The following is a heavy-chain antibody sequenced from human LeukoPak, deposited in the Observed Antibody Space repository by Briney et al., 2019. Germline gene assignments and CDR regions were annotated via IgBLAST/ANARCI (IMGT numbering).Heavy chain of an antibody. J-gene: IGHJ4*02. CDR2: ISSSSSYI. CDR3: ARYYSSTWYLIDY. Sequence: GGSLRLPCAASGFTFSSYSMNWVRQAPGKGLEWVSSISSSSSYIYYADSVKGRFTISRDNARNSLYLQMNSLRAEDTAVYYCARYYSSTWYLIDYWGQGTLVTVSS. D-gene: IGHD6-13*01. CDR1: GFTFSSYS. V-gene: IGHV3-21*01.